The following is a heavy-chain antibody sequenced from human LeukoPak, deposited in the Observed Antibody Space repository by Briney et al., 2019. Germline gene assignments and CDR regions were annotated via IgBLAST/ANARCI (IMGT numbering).Heavy chain of an antibody. J-gene: IGHJ3*02. D-gene: IGHD2-2*01. CDR3: ARGLVGRPSYLGVGHAFDI. CDR2: IKQDGSEK. Sequence: PGGSLRLSCAASGFTFSSYWMSWVRQAPGKGLEWVANIKQDGSEKYYVDSVKGRFTISRDNAKNSLYLQMNSLRAEDTAVYYCARGLVGRPSYLGVGHAFDIWGQGTMVTVSS. V-gene: IGHV3-7*01. CDR1: GFTFSSYW.